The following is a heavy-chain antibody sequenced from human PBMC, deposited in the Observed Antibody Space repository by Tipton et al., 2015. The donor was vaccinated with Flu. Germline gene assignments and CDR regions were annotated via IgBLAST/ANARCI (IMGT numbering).Heavy chain of an antibody. CDR1: GYTFTGYY. V-gene: IGHV1-2*02. J-gene: IGHJ4*02. D-gene: IGHD2-21*02. CDR3: ARVPKYCGGDCPTVQRDY. CDR2: INPNSGGT. Sequence: QMQLVQSGAEVKKPGVSVKVSCKASGYTFTGYYMHWVRQAPGQGLEWMGWINPNSGGTNYAQKFQGRVTMTRDTSISTAYMELSRLRSDDTAVYYCARVPKYCGGDCPTVQRDYWGQGTLVTVSS.